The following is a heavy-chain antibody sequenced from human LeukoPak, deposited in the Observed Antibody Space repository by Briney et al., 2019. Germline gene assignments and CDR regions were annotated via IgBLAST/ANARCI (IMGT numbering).Heavy chain of an antibody. Sequence: ASVKVSCKASGYTFTSYYMHWVRQAPGQGLEWMGIINPSGGSTSYAQKVQGRVTMTRDMSTSTVYMELSSLRSEDTAVYYCARRLPNYTDAFDIWGQGTMVTVSS. CDR3: ARRLPNYTDAFDI. D-gene: IGHD4/OR15-4a*01. CDR2: INPSGGST. V-gene: IGHV1-46*01. J-gene: IGHJ3*02. CDR1: GYTFTSYY.